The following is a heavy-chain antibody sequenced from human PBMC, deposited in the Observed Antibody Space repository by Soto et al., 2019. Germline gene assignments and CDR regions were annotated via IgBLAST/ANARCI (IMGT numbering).Heavy chain of an antibody. CDR3: AKDGPNYYDSSGYPLSSPFDY. CDR2: ISSRSTTI. J-gene: IGHJ4*02. D-gene: IGHD3-22*01. V-gene: IGHV3-48*01. Sequence: PGGSLRLSCVVSGFTFSSYSMNWVRQAPGKGLEWISYISSRSTTIYYSDSVKGRFTISRDNAKNSLYLQLSSLRAEDTAVYYCAKDGPNYYDSSGYPLSSPFDYWGQGTLVTVSS. CDR1: GFTFSSYS.